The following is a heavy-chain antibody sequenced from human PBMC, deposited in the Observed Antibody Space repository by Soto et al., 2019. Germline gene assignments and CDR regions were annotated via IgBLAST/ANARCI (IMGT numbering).Heavy chain of an antibody. CDR2: INPSGGST. D-gene: IGHD6-19*01. CDR3: ARHNGGWYFSYYYYYYMDV. J-gene: IGHJ6*03. V-gene: IGHV1-46*01. CDR1: GYTFTSYY. Sequence: VKVSCKASGYTFTSYYMHWVRQAPGQGLEWMGIINPSGGSTSYAQKFQGRVTMTRDTSTSTVYMELSSVTAADTAVYYCARHNGGWYFSYYYYYYMDVWGKGTTVTVSS.